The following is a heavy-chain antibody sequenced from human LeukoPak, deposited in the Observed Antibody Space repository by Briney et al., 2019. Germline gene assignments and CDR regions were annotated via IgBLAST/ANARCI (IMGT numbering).Heavy chain of an antibody. J-gene: IGHJ4*02. D-gene: IGHD3-16*02. V-gene: IGHV1-69*05. CDR1: GYTFTSYD. CDR2: IIPIFGTA. CDR3: ARDGYDYVWGSYRLQ. Sequence: GASVKVSCKASGYTFTSYDINWVRQATGQGLEWMGRIIPIFGTANYAQKFQGRVTITTDESTSTAYMELSSLRSEDTAVYYCARDGYDYVWGSYRLQWGQGTLVTVSS.